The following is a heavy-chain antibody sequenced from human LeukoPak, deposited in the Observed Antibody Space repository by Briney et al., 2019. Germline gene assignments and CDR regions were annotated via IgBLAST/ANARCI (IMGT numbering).Heavy chain of an antibody. CDR1: GGSFSGYY. Sequence: SETLSLTCAVYGGSFSGYYWSWIRQPPGKGLEWIGEINHSGSTNYNPSLKSRVTISVDTSKNQFSLKLSSVTAADTAVYYCARAMACARGYCSLGDDAFDIWSQGTMVTVSS. D-gene: IGHD2-15*01. V-gene: IGHV4-34*01. J-gene: IGHJ3*02. CDR2: INHSGST. CDR3: ARAMACARGYCSLGDDAFDI.